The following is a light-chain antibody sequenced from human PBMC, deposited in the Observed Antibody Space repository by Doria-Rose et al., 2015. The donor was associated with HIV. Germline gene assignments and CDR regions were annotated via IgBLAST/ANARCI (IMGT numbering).Light chain of an antibody. CDR1: QSFSSTY. J-gene: IGKJ1*01. Sequence: TQSPGTLSLSPGERATLSCRASQSFSSTYLAWYQQKPGQAPSLLIYDGSTRATGIPDRFSASGSGTDFTLTSNRLEHEEVELYYCHQNGTAWTVGKGTKVE. CDR3: HQNGTAWT. CDR2: DGS. V-gene: IGKV3-20*01.